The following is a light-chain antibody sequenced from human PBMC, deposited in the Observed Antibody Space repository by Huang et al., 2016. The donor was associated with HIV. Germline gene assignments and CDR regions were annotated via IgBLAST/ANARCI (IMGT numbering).Light chain of an antibody. Sequence: DIQMTQSPSSLSASIGDRVTITCQASQDISHYLNWYQQKPGKAPKLLIYTASNLETGVPSRFNGSGSVTDFTFTINSLQPEDVATYYCQQYDNLPPLTFGGGTKVEIK. CDR3: QQYDNLPPLT. CDR1: QDISHY. CDR2: TAS. V-gene: IGKV1-33*01. J-gene: IGKJ4*01.